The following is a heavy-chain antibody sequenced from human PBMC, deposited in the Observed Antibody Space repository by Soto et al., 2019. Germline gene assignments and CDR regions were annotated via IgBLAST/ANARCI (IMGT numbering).Heavy chain of an antibody. CDR2: MWYDRSNT. CDR3: SRDRCWRTGYYPGIDV. Sequence: GGSLRLSCAASGFTFSSYAMHWARQAPGKGLEWVALMWYDRSNTYYAESMKGRFNTSRDESKNMLFLHRSGLRAEATAVYCCSRDRCWRTGYYPGIDVWGQGTTVTVSS. CDR1: GFTFSSYA. J-gene: IGHJ6*02. V-gene: IGHV3-33*01. D-gene: IGHD3-9*01.